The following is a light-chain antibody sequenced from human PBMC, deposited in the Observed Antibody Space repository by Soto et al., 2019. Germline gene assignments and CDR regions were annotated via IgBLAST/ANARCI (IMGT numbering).Light chain of an antibody. CDR2: DNS. V-gene: IGLV1-40*01. Sequence: QSVLTQPPSLSGAPGQRVTISCTGSRSNIGAGYDVHWYQHLPGTAPKVLIFDNSNRPSGVPDRFSGSKSGTSASLAITGLQAEDEAVYDCHSYDVSLRGPAFGGGTQLTVL. J-gene: IGLJ2*01. CDR3: HSYDVSLRGPA. CDR1: RSNIGAGYD.